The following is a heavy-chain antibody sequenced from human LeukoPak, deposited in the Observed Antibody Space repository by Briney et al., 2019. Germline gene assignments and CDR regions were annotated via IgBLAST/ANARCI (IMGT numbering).Heavy chain of an antibody. CDR3: ARVEMNYDFWSGYYTDNLFDP. D-gene: IGHD3-3*01. CDR2: ISAYNGNT. CDR1: GYTFTSYG. V-gene: IGHV1-18*01. J-gene: IGHJ5*02. Sequence: ASVKVSCKASGYTFTSYGISWVRQAPGQGLEWMGWISAYNGNTNYAQKLQGRVTMTTDTSTSTAYMELRSLRSDDTAVYYCARVEMNYDFWSGYYTDNLFDPWGQGTLVTVSS.